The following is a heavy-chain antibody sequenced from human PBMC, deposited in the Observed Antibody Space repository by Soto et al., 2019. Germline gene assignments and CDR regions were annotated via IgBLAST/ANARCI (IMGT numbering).Heavy chain of an antibody. D-gene: IGHD3-10*01. CDR2: ISYDGTNK. J-gene: IGHJ4*02. CDR3: VRAGEGFDF. Sequence: PGGSLRLSCAASGFSFSISPMHWVRQAPGKGPEWVALISYDGTNKFYADSVKGRFTISRDNSKSTLYPQIYSLRVEDTAVYYCVRAGEGFDFWGQGTPVTVSS. V-gene: IGHV3-30-3*01. CDR1: GFSFSISP.